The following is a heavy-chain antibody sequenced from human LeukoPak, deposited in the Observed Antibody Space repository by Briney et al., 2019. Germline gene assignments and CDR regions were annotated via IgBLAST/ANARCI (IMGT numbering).Heavy chain of an antibody. CDR1: GFTFDDYA. J-gene: IGHJ6*03. Sequence: GGSLRLSCAASGFTFDDYAMHWVRQAPGKGLEWVSLINWDGGSTYYAGSVKGRFTISRDNSKNSLYLQMNSLRAEDTALYYCAKDAAIHYYYYYYMDVWGKGTTVTVS. CDR2: INWDGGST. V-gene: IGHV3-43D*03. CDR3: AKDAAIHYYYYYYMDV. D-gene: IGHD2-21*02.